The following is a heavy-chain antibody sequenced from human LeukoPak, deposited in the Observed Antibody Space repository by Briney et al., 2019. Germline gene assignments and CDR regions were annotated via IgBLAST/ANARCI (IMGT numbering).Heavy chain of an antibody. J-gene: IGHJ4*02. Sequence: PGGSLRLSCAASGFTFSSYSMTWVRQAPGKGLEWVSSISSGSDYIYYADSVRGRFTISRDNAKNSLHLQMSSLRAEDAAVYYCATRSGAFDYWGQGTLVTLSS. D-gene: IGHD3-10*01. V-gene: IGHV3-21*01. CDR3: ATRSGAFDY. CDR1: GFTFSSYS. CDR2: ISSGSDYI.